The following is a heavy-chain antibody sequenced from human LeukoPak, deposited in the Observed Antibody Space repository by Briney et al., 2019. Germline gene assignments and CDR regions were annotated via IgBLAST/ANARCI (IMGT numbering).Heavy chain of an antibody. D-gene: IGHD3-22*01. CDR2: ISYDGSNK. CDR1: GFTFSSYG. CDR3: TADLSDSSGPSHDY. J-gene: IGHJ4*02. Sequence: GGSLRLSCAASGFTFSSYGMHWVRQAPGKGLEWVAVISYDGSNKYYADSVKGRFTIARDNSKNTLYLQMNSLKTEDTAVYYCTADLSDSSGPSHDYWGQGTLVTVSS. V-gene: IGHV3-30*03.